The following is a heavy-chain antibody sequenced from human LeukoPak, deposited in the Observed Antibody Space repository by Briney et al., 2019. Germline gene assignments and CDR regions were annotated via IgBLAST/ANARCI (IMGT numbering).Heavy chain of an antibody. V-gene: IGHV4-39*07. J-gene: IGHJ6*04. Sequence: PSETLSLTCTVSGDSISSNSYYWGWIRQPPGTGLEWIGSIYYSGSTYYNPSLKSRVTISVDTSKNQFSLTLTSVTAADTAVHYCASIYGSGSYNKWYVWAKGTTVTVSS. CDR2: IYYSGST. D-gene: IGHD3-10*01. CDR3: ASIYGSGSYNKWYV. CDR1: GDSISSNSYY.